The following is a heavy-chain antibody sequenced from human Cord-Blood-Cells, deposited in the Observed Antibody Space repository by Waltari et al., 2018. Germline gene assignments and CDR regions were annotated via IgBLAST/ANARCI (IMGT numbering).Heavy chain of an antibody. CDR1: GFTFSSYD. CDR2: IGTAGDT. Sequence: EVQLVESGGGLVQPGGSLRLPCAASGFTFSSYDMHWVRQATGKGLEWVSAIGTAGDTYYPGSVKGRFTISRENAKNSLYLQMNSLRAGDTAVYYCARSLAAGNRLGPYYYGMDVWGQGTTVTVSS. J-gene: IGHJ6*02. CDR3: ARSLAAGNRLGPYYYGMDV. V-gene: IGHV3-13*01. D-gene: IGHD6-13*01.